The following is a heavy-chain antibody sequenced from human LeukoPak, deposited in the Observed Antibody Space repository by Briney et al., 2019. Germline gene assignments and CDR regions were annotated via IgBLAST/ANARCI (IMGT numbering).Heavy chain of an antibody. Sequence: GGSLTLSCAASGVTFSSYAMHWVRQAPGKGLEWVAVISYDGSKKYYVDSVKGRFTISRDNSKNTLYLQMNSLRAEDTAVYYCARELEAFDIWGQGTMVTVSS. J-gene: IGHJ3*02. CDR3: ARELEAFDI. V-gene: IGHV3-30-3*01. D-gene: IGHD1-1*01. CDR2: ISYDGSKK. CDR1: GVTFSSYA.